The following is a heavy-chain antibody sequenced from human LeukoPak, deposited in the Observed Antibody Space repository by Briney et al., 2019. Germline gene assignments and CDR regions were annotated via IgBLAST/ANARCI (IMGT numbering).Heavy chain of an antibody. CDR2: IYTSGST. CDR1: GGSISSYY. D-gene: IGHD3-10*01. V-gene: IGHV4-4*09. Sequence: SETLSLTCTVSGGSISSYYWSWIRQPPGKGLEWIGYIYTSGSTNYNPSLKSRVTISVDMSKNQFSLKLSSVTAADTAVYYCARTLLWFGEGPFDFWGQGTLVTVSS. J-gene: IGHJ4*02. CDR3: ARTLLWFGEGPFDF.